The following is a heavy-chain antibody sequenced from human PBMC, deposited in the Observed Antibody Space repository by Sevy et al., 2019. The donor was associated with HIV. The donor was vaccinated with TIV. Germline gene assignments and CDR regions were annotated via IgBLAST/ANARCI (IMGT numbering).Heavy chain of an antibody. Sequence: GGSLRLSRAASGFSFRTYTMNWVRQAPGKGLEWVSSISYSSNYIYYADSVKGRFTISRDNAKNSLYLQMNNLRAEDTAVYYCARPYGSGSWEAFDIWGQGTMVTVSS. CDR3: ARPYGSGSWEAFDI. J-gene: IGHJ3*02. D-gene: IGHD3-10*01. CDR1: GFSFRTYT. CDR2: ISYSSNYI. V-gene: IGHV3-21*01.